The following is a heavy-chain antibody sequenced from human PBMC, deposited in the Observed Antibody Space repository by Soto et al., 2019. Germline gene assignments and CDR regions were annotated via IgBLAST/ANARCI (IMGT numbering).Heavy chain of an antibody. J-gene: IGHJ5*02. D-gene: IGHD3-3*01. Sequence: SEPLSLTYNVSGGAITSYYWSWIRQPPGKGLEWIGYIYYSGSTNYNPSLKSRVTISVDTSKNQFSLKLSSVTAADTAVYYCARTKGAIFGVVGWFDPWGQGTLVTVSS. CDR3: ARTKGAIFGVVGWFDP. CDR1: GGAITSYY. V-gene: IGHV4-59*01. CDR2: IYYSGST.